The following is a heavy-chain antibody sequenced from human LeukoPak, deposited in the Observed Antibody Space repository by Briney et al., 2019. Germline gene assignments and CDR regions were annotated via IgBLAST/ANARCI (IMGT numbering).Heavy chain of an antibody. CDR3: AGYYYGSGSFDY. J-gene: IGHJ4*02. D-gene: IGHD3-10*01. CDR2: LYYSGST. CDR1: GGSISNYY. V-gene: IGHV4-59*01. Sequence: SETLSLTCTVSGGSISNYYWSWIRQPPGKGLEWIGYLYYSGSTNYNPSLKSRVTISIDTSKNQFSLKLSSVTAADTAVYYCAGYYYGSGSFDYWGLRTLVTVSS.